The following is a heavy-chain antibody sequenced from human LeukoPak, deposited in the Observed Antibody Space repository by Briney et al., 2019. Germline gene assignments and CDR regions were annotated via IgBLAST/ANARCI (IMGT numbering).Heavy chain of an antibody. CDR1: GYSFTSYW. CDR3: ARLGRSPWWFLNY. CDR2: IYPGDSDT. V-gene: IGHV5-51*01. Sequence: GESLKISCKGSGYSFTSYWIGWVRQMPGKGLEWMGIIYPGDSDTRYSPSFQGQVTISADKSISTAYLQWSGLKASDTAMYYCARLGRSPWWFLNYWGQGTLVTVSS. J-gene: IGHJ4*02. D-gene: IGHD2-8*02.